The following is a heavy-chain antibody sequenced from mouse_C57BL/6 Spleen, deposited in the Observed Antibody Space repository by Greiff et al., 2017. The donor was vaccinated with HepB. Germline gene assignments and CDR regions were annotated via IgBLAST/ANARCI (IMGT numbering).Heavy chain of an antibody. CDR2: ISSGGSYT. Sequence: EVQGVESGGDLVKPGGSLKLSCAASGFTFSSYGMSWVRQTPDKRLEWVATISSGGSYTYYPDSVQGRFTISRDNAKNTLYLQMSSLKSEDTAMYYCARHRITTVGGRGYYFDYWGQGTTLTVSS. D-gene: IGHD1-1*01. CDR1: GFTFSSYG. CDR3: ARHRITTVGGRGYYFDY. V-gene: IGHV5-6*01. J-gene: IGHJ2*01.